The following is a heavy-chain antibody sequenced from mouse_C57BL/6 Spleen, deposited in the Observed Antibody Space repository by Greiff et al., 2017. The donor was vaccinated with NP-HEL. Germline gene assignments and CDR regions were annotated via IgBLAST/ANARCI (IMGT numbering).Heavy chain of an antibody. Sequence: ESGPGLVKPSQSLSLTCSVTGYSITSGYYWNWIRQFPGNKLEWMGYISYDGSNNYNPSLKNRISITRDTSKNQFFLKLNSVTTEDTATYYCARGPNGMDYWGQGTSVTVSS. CDR2: ISYDGSN. V-gene: IGHV3-6*01. CDR3: ARGPNGMDY. CDR1: GYSITSGYY. J-gene: IGHJ4*01.